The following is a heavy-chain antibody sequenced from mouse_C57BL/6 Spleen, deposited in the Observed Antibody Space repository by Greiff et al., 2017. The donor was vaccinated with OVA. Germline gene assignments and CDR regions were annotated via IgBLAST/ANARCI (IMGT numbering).Heavy chain of an antibody. CDR3: AKNPWAY. J-gene: IGHJ3*01. CDR2: ICRGGST. CDR1: GFSLTSYG. Sequence: VKLMESGPGLVQPSQSLSITCTVSGFSLTSYGVHWVRQSPGKGLEWLGVICRGGSTAYNAAFMSRLSITKDNSKSQVFFKMNSLQADDTAIYCCAKNPWAYWGQGTLVTVSA. V-gene: IGHV2-5*01.